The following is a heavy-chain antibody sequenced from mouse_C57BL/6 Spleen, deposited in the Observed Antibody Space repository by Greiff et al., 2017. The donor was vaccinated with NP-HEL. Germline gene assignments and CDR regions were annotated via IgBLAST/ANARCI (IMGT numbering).Heavy chain of an antibody. V-gene: IGHV1-7*01. CDR2: INLSSGYT. Sequence: QVQLKESGAELAKPGASVKLSCKASGYTFTSYWMHWVKQRPGQGLEWIGYINLSSGYTKYNQKFKDKATLTADKSSSTAYMQLSSLTYEDSAVYYCARPIYYDYDGLGVWGTGTTVTVSS. CDR3: ARPIYYDYDGLGV. J-gene: IGHJ1*03. CDR1: GYTFTSYW. D-gene: IGHD2-4*01.